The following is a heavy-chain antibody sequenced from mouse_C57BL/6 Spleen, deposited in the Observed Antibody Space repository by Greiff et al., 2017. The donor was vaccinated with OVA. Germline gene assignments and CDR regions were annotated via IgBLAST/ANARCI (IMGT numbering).Heavy chain of an antibody. Sequence: VQLQQSGPELVKPGASVKISCKASGYSFTSYYIHWVKQRPGQGLEWIGWIYPGSGNTKYNEKFKGKATLTADTSSSTAYMQLSSLTSEDSAVYYCAGVYYDYAWFAYWGQGTLVTVSA. CDR3: AGVYYDYAWFAY. CDR2: IYPGSGNT. J-gene: IGHJ3*01. D-gene: IGHD2-4*01. CDR1: GYSFTSYY. V-gene: IGHV1-66*01.